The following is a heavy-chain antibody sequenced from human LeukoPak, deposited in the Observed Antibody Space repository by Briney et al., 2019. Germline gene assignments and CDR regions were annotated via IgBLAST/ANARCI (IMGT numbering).Heavy chain of an antibody. CDR2: INWNGGRT. CDR3: ARGDSRFGY. J-gene: IGHJ4*02. V-gene: IGHV3-20*04. CDR1: GFTFSSYS. D-gene: IGHD3-22*01. Sequence: GGSLRLSCAASGFTFSSYSMNWVRQAPGKGLEWVSGINWNGGRTGYADSVKGRSTISRDNAKNSLYLQMNSLRAEDTALYYCARGDSRFGYWGQGTLVTVSS.